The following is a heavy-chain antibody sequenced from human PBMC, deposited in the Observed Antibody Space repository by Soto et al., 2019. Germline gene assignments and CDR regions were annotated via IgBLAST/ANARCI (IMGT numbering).Heavy chain of an antibody. CDR3: ARRTVTTFGGHYFDY. CDR2: IYYSGST. CDR1: CGSISSSSYY. D-gene: IGHD4-17*01. J-gene: IGHJ4*02. V-gene: IGHV4-39*01. Sequence: PSETLSLTCTVSCGSISSSSYYWGWIRQPPGKGLEWIGSIYYSGSTYYNPSLKSRVTISVDTSKNQFSLKLSSVTAADTAVYYCARRTVTTFGGHYFDYWGQGTLVTVSS.